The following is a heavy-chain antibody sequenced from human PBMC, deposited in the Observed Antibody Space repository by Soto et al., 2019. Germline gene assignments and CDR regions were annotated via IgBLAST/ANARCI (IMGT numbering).Heavy chain of an antibody. Sequence: GSLRLSCAASGFTFSDFGMHWVRQAPGKGLEWVAMDWYDGSRKHYADTMKGRFTISRDNSEETLYLQMNSLRAEDTAVYYCARAPWDGSGTYYISYYGMDVWGQGTAVTVSS. CDR2: DWYDGSRK. J-gene: IGHJ6*02. CDR3: ARAPWDGSGTYYISYYGMDV. CDR1: GFTFSDFG. V-gene: IGHV3-33*01. D-gene: IGHD3-10*01.